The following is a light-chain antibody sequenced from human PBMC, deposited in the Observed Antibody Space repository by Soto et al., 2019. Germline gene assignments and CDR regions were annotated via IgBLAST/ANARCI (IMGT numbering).Light chain of an antibody. Sequence: ETVMTQSPATLSVSLGERATLSCRASQSVSTKLAWYQQKPGQAPRLLIYGASTRATGIPARFSGSGSGTEFTLTVSSLQSEDFAVYYCQQYDDWPPITFGQETRLEIK. J-gene: IGKJ5*01. V-gene: IGKV3D-15*01. CDR3: QQYDDWPPIT. CDR2: GAS. CDR1: QSVSTK.